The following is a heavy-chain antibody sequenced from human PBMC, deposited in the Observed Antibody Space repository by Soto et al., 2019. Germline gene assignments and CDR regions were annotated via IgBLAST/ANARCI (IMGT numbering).Heavy chain of an antibody. Sequence: EVQLVESGGDVVKAGGSLRLSCVGSGFTFSSYNMHWVRQAPGKGLEWVASISASSTYIHYADSVKGRFTISRDNANNSLYLHMNSLRAADTAVYYCARNVNFYDSGGSRDYWGQGTLVTVSS. D-gene: IGHD3-22*01. V-gene: IGHV3-21*01. CDR3: ARNVNFYDSGGSRDY. J-gene: IGHJ4*02. CDR2: ISASSTYI. CDR1: GFTFSSYN.